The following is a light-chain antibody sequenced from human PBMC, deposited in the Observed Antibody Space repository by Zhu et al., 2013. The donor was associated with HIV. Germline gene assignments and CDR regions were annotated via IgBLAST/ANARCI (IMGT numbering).Light chain of an antibody. CDR3: QQYGSSPWT. CDR2: GAS. Sequence: IVMTQSPVSLSVSPGDRVTLSCWASQSVSTNVAWHQQRSGQAPRLLIYGASSRATGIPDRFSGSGSGTDFTFSISRLEPEDFAVYYCQQYGSSPWTFGQGTKVEIK. V-gene: IGKV3-20*01. J-gene: IGKJ1*01. CDR1: QSVSTN.